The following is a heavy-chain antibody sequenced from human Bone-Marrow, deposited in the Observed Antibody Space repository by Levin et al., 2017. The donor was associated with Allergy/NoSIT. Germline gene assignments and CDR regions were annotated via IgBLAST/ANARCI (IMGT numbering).Heavy chain of an antibody. V-gene: IGHV1-8*01. Sequence: GGSLRLSCKASGYTFTSYDINWVRQATGQGLEWMGWMNPNSGNTGYAQKFQGRVTMTRNTSISTAYMELSSLRSEDTAVYYCARVNSSSWYVRYYYYGMDGWGQGTTVTVSS. D-gene: IGHD6-13*01. CDR2: MNPNSGNT. CDR1: GYTFTSYD. CDR3: ARVNSSSWYVRYYYYGMDG. J-gene: IGHJ6*02.